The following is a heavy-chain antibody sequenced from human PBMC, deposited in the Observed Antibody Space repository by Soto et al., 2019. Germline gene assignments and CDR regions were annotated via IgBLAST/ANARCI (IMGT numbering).Heavy chain of an antibody. V-gene: IGHV1-3*01. D-gene: IGHD6-19*01. Sequence: GASVKVSCKTPRYTFTRYNIHWARQAPGQRLEWMGWINVGNGNTRYSQKFQGRLTLTRDTPGNTAYLELTSLRVDDTAVYYCVKVEEEFGWYSSGWFDYWGLGTLVTVSS. CDR3: VKVEEEFGWYSSGWFDY. J-gene: IGHJ4*02. CDR2: INVGNGNT. CDR1: RYTFTRYN.